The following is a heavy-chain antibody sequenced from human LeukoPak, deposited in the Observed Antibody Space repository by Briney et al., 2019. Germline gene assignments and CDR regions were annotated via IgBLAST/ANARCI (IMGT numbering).Heavy chain of an antibody. V-gene: IGHV1-2*06. D-gene: IGHD2-2*02. CDR3: ARAYTNNFNWFDP. CDR2: INPNSGGT. CDR1: GYTFTSYD. Sequence: GASVKVSCKASGYTFTSYDINWVRQATGQGLEWMGRINPNSGGTNYAQKFQGRVTMTRDTSISIVYMELSSLRSDDTAVYYCARAYTNNFNWFDPWAREPWSPSP. J-gene: IGHJ5*02.